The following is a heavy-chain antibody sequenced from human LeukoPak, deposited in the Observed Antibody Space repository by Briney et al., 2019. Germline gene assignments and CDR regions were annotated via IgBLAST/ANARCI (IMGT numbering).Heavy chain of an antibody. V-gene: IGHV3-23*01. CDR1: GFTFSTYG. Sequence: PGGSLRLSCAASGFTFSTYGMSWVRQAPGKGLEWVSGINNNGANTYYADSVKGRFTITRDKSKNTVYLQMNSLRAEDTAVYYCAKIAETSGSYGQGYDYWGQGTLVTVSS. CDR2: INNNGANT. D-gene: IGHD1-26*01. J-gene: IGHJ4*02. CDR3: AKIAETSGSYGQGYDY.